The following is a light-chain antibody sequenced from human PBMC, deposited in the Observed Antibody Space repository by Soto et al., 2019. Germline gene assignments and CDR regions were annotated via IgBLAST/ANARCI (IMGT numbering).Light chain of an antibody. V-gene: IGLV2-14*01. CDR1: SSDVGAYKY. Sequence: QSVLTQPASVSGSPGQSITISCIGTSSDVGAYKYVSWYQQHPGKAPKLIIYEVNYRPSGVSDRFSGSKSGNTASLTISGLQAEDEADYYCYSYTTSSTYVFGTGTKLTVL. J-gene: IGLJ1*01. CDR2: EVN. CDR3: YSYTTSSTYV.